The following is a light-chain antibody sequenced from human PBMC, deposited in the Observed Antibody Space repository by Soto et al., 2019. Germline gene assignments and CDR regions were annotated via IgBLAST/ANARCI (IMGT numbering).Light chain of an antibody. CDR3: QQRSHWPPLFT. J-gene: IGKJ3*01. CDR1: QSVSSY. CDR2: DAS. Sequence: EIVLTQSPATLSLSPGERATLSCRASQSVSSYLAWYQQKPGQAPRLLIYDASNRATGIPARFSGGGSGTDFTLTIRSLEPEDFAGYYCQQRSHWPPLFTVGPGTKVDIK. V-gene: IGKV3-11*01.